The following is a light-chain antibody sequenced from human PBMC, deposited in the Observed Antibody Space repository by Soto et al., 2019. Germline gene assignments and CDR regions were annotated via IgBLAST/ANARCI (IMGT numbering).Light chain of an antibody. CDR2: YDG. CDR3: QVWDSRSGV. CDR1: NIASKS. J-gene: IGLJ1*01. Sequence: SYELTQPPSVSVAPGKTARIACGGNNIASKSVHWYQQRPGQAPVLVIYYDGDRPSGIPERFSGSNSGNTATLTISRVEAGDEADYYCQVWDSRSGVFGTGTKVTVL. V-gene: IGLV3-21*04.